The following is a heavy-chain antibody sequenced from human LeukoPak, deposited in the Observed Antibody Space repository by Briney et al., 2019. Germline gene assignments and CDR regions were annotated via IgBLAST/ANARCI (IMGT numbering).Heavy chain of an antibody. V-gene: IGHV1-69*05. CDR3: ARGVVPAAINWFDP. CDR1: GGTFSSYA. D-gene: IGHD2-2*02. Sequence: SVKVSCKASGGTFSSYAISWVRQAPGRGLEWMGGIIPIFGTANYAQKFQGRVTITTDESTSTAYMELSSLRCEDTAAYYCARGVVPAAINWFDPWGQGTLVTVSS. J-gene: IGHJ5*02. CDR2: IIPIFGTA.